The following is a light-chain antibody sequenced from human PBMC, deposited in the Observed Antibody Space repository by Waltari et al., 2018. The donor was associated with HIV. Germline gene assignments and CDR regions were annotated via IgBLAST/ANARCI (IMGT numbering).Light chain of an antibody. CDR2: DTF. CDR3: QQRSSWPFT. Sequence: EIVLTQSPATLSLSPGERATLSCWANETVSVHLGWYQQKPGQGPRLLIYDTFKRATGIPARFSGSGSGTDFTLTISSLEPEDFAIYYCQQRSSWPFTFGGGTRVEIK. V-gene: IGKV3-11*01. J-gene: IGKJ4*01. CDR1: ETVSVH.